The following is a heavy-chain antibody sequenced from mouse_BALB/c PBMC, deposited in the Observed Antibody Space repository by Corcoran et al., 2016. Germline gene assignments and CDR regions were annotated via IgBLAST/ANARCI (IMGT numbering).Heavy chain of an antibody. D-gene: IGHD1-1*01. CDR2: INTYTGEP. CDR1: GYTFTNYG. CDR3: ATITTVVDY. J-gene: IGHJ2*01. V-gene: IGHV9-1*02. Sequence: QIQLVQSGPELKKPGETVKISCKASGYTFTNYGMNWVKQAPGKGLKWMGWINTYTGEPTYADDFKGRFAFSLETSASTAYLQINNLKNEDMATYFCATITTVVDYWGQGTTLTVSS.